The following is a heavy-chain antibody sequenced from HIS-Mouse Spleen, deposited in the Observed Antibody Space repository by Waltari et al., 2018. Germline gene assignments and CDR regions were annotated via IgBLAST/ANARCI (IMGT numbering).Heavy chain of an antibody. D-gene: IGHD6-13*01. CDR3: AREIPYSSSWYDWYFDL. V-gene: IGHV4-39*07. Sequence: QLQLQESGPGLVKPSETLSLTCTVSVGSFSSSGYYWGWIRQPPGKGLEWIGSIYYSGSTYYNPSLKSRVTISVDTSKNQFSLKLSSVTAADTAVYYCAREIPYSSSWYDWYFDLWGRGTLVTVSS. J-gene: IGHJ2*01. CDR1: VGSFSSSGYY. CDR2: IYYSGST.